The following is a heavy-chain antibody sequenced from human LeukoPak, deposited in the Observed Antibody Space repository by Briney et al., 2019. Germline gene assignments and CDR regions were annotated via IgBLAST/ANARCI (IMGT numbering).Heavy chain of an antibody. CDR3: VRRPNLPAESGDYWRFDL. CDR2: IYYRGDT. J-gene: IGHJ3*01. V-gene: IGHV4-39*01. Sequence: SETLSLTCTVSGVSLSRSFYYWGWIRQPPGKGLEWIGNIYYRGDTYYNPSLESRLTISVDTPNNQFSLKLTSVTAADTAMYYCVRRPNLPAESGDYWRFDLWGQGIMTTVSS. CDR1: GVSLSRSFYY. D-gene: IGHD4-17*01.